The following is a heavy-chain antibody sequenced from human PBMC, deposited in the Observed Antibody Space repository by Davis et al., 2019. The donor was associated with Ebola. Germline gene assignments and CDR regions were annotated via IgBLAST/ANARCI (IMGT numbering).Heavy chain of an antibody. Sequence: GGSLRLSCVVSGMTFSSYGMHWVRQAPGKGLEWVAVISYDGSNKYYADSVKGRFTISRDNSKNTLYLQMNSLRAEDTAVYYCAKVQGAVAVSYGMDVWGQGTTVTVSS. CDR2: ISYDGSNK. CDR1: GMTFSSYG. D-gene: IGHD6-19*01. CDR3: AKVQGAVAVSYGMDV. V-gene: IGHV3-30*18. J-gene: IGHJ6*02.